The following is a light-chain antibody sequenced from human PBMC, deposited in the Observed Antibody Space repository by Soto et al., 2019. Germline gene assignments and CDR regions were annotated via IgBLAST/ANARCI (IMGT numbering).Light chain of an antibody. CDR3: QQYNNWPLT. CDR1: QSVSSSY. Sequence: EIVLSQSPGTLSLSPGERAALSCRASQSVSSSYLAWYQQKPGQAPRLLIYGASSRATGIPDRSSGSGSGTEFTLTISSLQSEDFAVYYCQQYNNWPLTCGQGTK. CDR2: GAS. J-gene: IGKJ1*01. V-gene: IGKV3-20*01.